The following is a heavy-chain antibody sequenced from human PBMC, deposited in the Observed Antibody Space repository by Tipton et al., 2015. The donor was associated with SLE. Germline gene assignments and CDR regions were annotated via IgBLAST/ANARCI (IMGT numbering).Heavy chain of an antibody. CDR3: ARGGKTTIFGVVIIPVYYMDV. CDR1: GFTFSSYG. D-gene: IGHD3-3*01. V-gene: IGHV3-33*01. CDR2: IWYDGSNK. Sequence: SLRLSCAASGFTFSSYGMHWVRQAPGKGLEWVAVIWYDGSNKYYADSVKGRFTISRDNSKNTLYLQMNSLRAEDTAVYYCARGGKTTIFGVVIIPVYYMDVWGKGTTVTVSS. J-gene: IGHJ6*03.